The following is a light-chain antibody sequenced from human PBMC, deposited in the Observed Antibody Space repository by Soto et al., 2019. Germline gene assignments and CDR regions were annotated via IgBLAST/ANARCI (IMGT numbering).Light chain of an antibody. Sequence: QSALTQPASVSGSPGQSITISCTGTSSDVGGYNYVSWYQQHPGKAPKLMIYDVSNRPSGVSDRFSGSKSGNTASLTISGLQDEDEAEYYCSSYTSSSTHVVFGGGTNRTVL. CDR2: DVS. CDR3: SSYTSSSTHVV. J-gene: IGLJ2*01. V-gene: IGLV2-14*01. CDR1: SSDVGGYNY.